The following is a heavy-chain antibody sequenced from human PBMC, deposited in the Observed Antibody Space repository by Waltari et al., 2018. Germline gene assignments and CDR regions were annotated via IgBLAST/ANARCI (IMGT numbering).Heavy chain of an antibody. D-gene: IGHD6-13*01. CDR3: ARGRSEQQLVRDWFDP. CDR2: INPNSGGT. V-gene: IGHV1-2*06. CDR1: GYTFTGYY. J-gene: IGHJ5*02. Sequence: QVQLVQSGAEVKKPGASVKVSCKASGYTFTGYYMYWVRQAPGQGLEWMGRINPNSGGTNYAQKFQGRVTMTRDTSISTAYMELSRLRSDDTAVYYCARGRSEQQLVRDWFDPWGQGTLVTVSS.